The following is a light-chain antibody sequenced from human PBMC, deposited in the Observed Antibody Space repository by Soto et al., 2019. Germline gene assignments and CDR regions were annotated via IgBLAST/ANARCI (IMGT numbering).Light chain of an antibody. V-gene: IGLV1-44*01. Sequence: QTGVTQTPSVSGTPGQRVTISCSGRSSNIGSNAVNWYQQFPGRAPKVLIYNNNERPSGVPDRFSGSTSGTSASLAISGLQSEDDADYYCATWDDGLNSWVFGGGTKVTVL. J-gene: IGLJ3*02. CDR3: ATWDDGLNSWV. CDR1: SSNIGSNA. CDR2: NNN.